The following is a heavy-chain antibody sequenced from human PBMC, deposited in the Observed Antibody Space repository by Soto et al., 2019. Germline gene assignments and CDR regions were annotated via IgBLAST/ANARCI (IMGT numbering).Heavy chain of an antibody. CDR3: ARAGASYDYSMDV. V-gene: IGHV4-34*01. CDR2: IYHTGNT. Sequence: SETLSLTCAVYGGSVSGYHWSWIRQPPGKGLEWIGEIYHTGNTKYNPSLKSRVAISLDTSKNQLSLKVSAVTAADTAVYYCARAGASYDYSMDVWGQGTTVTVSS. CDR1: GGSVSGYH. J-gene: IGHJ6*02.